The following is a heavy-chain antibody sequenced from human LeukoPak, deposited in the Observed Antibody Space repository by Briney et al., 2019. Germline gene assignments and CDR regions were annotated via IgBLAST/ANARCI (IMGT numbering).Heavy chain of an antibody. J-gene: IGHJ4*02. D-gene: IGHD1-1*01. CDR2: IIPILGIA. CDR3: AWNVYFDY. V-gene: IGHV1-69*04. CDR1: GGTFISYA. Sequence: ASVTVSCKASGGTFISYAISWVRQAPGQGLEWMGRIIPILGIANYAQKFQGRVTITADKSTSTAYMELSSLRSEDTAVYYCAWNVYFDYWGQGTLVTVSS.